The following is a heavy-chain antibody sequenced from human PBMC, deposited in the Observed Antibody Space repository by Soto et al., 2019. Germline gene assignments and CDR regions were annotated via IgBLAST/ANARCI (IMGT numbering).Heavy chain of an antibody. CDR3: ATPYYYNH. CDR2: ITGDSSHI. Sequence: PGGSLRLSCAGSGFMFSAYTMSWVRQSPGKGLEWLASITGDSSHIDCLDSLRGRFTVSRDNARKSVYLQMDSLGDEDTAIYYCATPYYYNHWGPGTLVTVSS. D-gene: IGHD3-22*01. V-gene: IGHV3-21*01. J-gene: IGHJ5*02. CDR1: GFMFSAYT.